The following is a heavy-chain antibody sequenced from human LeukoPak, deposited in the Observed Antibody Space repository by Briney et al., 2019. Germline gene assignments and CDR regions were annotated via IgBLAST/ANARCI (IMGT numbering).Heavy chain of an antibody. J-gene: IGHJ5*02. V-gene: IGHV3-48*01. CDR2: ISSSSSTI. CDR1: GFTFSSYS. CDR3: ARDLGFLEWLSNWFDP. Sequence: PGGSLRLSCAASGFTFSSYSMNWVRQAPGKGLEWVSYISSSSSTIYYADSVKGRFTISRDNAKNSLYLQTNSLRAEDTAVYYCARDLGFLEWLSNWFDPWGQGTLVTVSS. D-gene: IGHD3-3*01.